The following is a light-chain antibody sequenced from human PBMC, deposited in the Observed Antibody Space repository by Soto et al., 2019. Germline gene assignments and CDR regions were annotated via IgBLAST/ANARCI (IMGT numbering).Light chain of an antibody. CDR3: AAWDDSLNGPV. J-gene: IGLJ3*02. Sequence: QAVVTQPPSASGTPGQRVTISCSGGSSNIGSNYVDWYQQLPGTAPKLLIYTDDQRPSGVPDRFSGSKSGTSASLAISGLQSEDEADYFWAAWDDSLNGPVFGGGTKLTVL. V-gene: IGLV1-44*01. CDR2: TDD. CDR1: SSNIGSNY.